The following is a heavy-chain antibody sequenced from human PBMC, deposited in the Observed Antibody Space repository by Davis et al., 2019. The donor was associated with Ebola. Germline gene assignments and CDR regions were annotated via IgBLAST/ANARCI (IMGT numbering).Heavy chain of an antibody. Sequence: SETLSLTCAVYGGSFSGYYWSWIRQPPGKGLEWIGEIYHSGSTNYNPSLKSRVTISVDKSKNQFSLKLSSVTAADTAVYYCARGATTNYYYYYGMDVWGQGTTVTVSS. CDR3: ARGATTNYYYYYGMDV. V-gene: IGHV4-34*01. J-gene: IGHJ6*02. D-gene: IGHD5-12*01. CDR2: IYHSGST. CDR1: GGSFSGYY.